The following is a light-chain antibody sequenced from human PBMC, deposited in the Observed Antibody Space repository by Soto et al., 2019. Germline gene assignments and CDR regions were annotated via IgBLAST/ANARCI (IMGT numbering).Light chain of an antibody. J-gene: IGKJ2*01. V-gene: IGKV3-15*01. CDR1: QSVNSK. CDR3: QQYDNWPPVT. Sequence: ETVMTQSPATLSVSPGERATLSCRASQSVNSKLAWYQQKPGQPPRLLIYGASTRATGIPVRFSGSGSGTEFTLTISSLQSEDFAGYYCQQYDNWPPVTFGQGTKLEIK. CDR2: GAS.